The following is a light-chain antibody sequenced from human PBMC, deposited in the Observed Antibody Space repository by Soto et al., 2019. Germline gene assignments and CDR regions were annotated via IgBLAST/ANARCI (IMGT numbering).Light chain of an antibody. V-gene: IGKV1-5*03. Sequence: DIQMTQSPSTLSASVGDKVTITCRASQSISTYLAWYQQKPGKAPKLLIYKASSLESGVPSRFGGSGSGTEFTLTISILQPDDFATYYCQQYNRYYTFGQGTKLEIK. CDR2: KAS. CDR3: QQYNRYYT. J-gene: IGKJ2*01. CDR1: QSISTY.